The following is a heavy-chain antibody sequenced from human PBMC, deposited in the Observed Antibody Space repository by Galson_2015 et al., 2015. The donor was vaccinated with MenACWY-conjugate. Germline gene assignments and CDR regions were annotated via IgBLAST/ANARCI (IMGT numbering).Heavy chain of an antibody. CDR2: ISSSSSTI. CDR3: ARDPTAMATNWFDP. D-gene: IGHD5-18*01. Sequence: SLRLSCAASGFTFSSYSMNWVCQAPGKGLEWVSYISSSSSTIYYADSVKGRFTISRDNAKNSLYLQMNSLRDEDTAVYYCARDPTAMATNWFDPWGQGTLVTVSS. J-gene: IGHJ5*02. V-gene: IGHV3-48*02. CDR1: GFTFSSYS.